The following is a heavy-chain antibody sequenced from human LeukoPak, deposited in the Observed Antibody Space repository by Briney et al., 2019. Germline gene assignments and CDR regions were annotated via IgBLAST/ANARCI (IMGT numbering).Heavy chain of an antibody. D-gene: IGHD3-22*01. CDR2: IYYTGST. J-gene: IGHJ6*03. Sequence: SETLSLTCTVSGGSISSSTYYWSWIRQPPGKGLEWIGYIYYTGSTNYNPSLKSRVTMSVDTSKNQFSLKLSSVTAADTAVYYCARAATMIGPSLYYYYYMDVWGKGTTVTISS. CDR3: ARAATMIGPSLYYYYYMDV. CDR1: GGSISSSTYY. V-gene: IGHV4-61*05.